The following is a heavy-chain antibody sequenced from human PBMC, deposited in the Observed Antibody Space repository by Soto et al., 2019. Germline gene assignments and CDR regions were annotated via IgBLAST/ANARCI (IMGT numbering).Heavy chain of an antibody. V-gene: IGHV3-30*03. CDR2: ISYDGSDI. J-gene: IGHJ4*02. D-gene: IGHD3-10*02. Sequence: QVQLVESGGGVVQPGRSLRLSCAGSGFIFSNYGMHWVRQAPGKGLEWVAFISYDGSDILYADSVKGRFTISRDNSKSTLFLHMNRQRAEDKAVYFCAIVRVANSPLDHWGQGSLVTVSS. CDR1: GFIFSNYG. CDR3: AIVRVANSPLDH.